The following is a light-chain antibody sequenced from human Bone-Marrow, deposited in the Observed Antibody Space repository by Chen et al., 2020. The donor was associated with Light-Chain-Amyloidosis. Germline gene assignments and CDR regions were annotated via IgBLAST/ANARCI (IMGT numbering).Light chain of an antibody. J-gene: IGLJ1*01. CDR2: QDT. Sequence: SSDLTQPPSAPVSPGQTASITCSGNKLGDKYVCWYQQKAGQSPVLVIYQDTKRPSGIPERFSASNSGNTATLTISGTQAMDEADYYCQAWDLGSFVFGTGTTVTVL. CDR3: QAWDLGSFV. V-gene: IGLV3-1*01. CDR1: KLGDKY.